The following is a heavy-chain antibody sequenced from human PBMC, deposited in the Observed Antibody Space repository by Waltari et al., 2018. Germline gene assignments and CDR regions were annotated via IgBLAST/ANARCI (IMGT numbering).Heavy chain of an antibody. CDR2: IKEDGGEK. J-gene: IGHJ4*02. D-gene: IGHD3-10*01. CDR3: ARDRGYFDY. CDR1: GLPLRKFW. Sequence: EVQLVESGGGLVQPGGSLRLSCAASGLPLRKFWMSWVRQAPGKGLEWVASIKEDGGEKYYVDSLKGRIIISRDNAKNSLYLQMNSLRVEDTAVYYCARDRGYFDYWGLGTLVTVSS. V-gene: IGHV3-7*01.